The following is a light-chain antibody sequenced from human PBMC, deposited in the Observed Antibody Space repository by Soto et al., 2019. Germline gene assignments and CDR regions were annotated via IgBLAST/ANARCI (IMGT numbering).Light chain of an antibody. CDR3: TSFTSRNTVL. CDR1: SSDVGGYNS. CDR2: DVS. V-gene: IGLV2-14*03. J-gene: IGLJ2*01. Sequence: QSVLTQPASVSGSPGQSITISCTGTSSDVGGYNSVSWYQQHPGKAPKLMIYDVSNRPSGVSNRFSGSKSGNTASLTISGLQAEDEADYYCTSFTSRNTVLFGGGTKLTVL.